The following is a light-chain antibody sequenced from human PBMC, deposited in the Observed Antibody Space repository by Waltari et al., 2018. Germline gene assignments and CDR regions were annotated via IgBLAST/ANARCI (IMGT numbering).Light chain of an antibody. V-gene: IGKV4-1*01. Sequence: DIVMTQSPDSLAVSLGERATIHCKSSQTVLYPTNSKNYLAWYQQKPGQPPTLLIFWTSTRESGVPDRFSGSGSGTDCTLTISSLLAEDVAVYFCQQYYFTPHTFGQGTKLEIK. CDR2: WTS. CDR1: QTVLYPTNSKNY. J-gene: IGKJ2*01. CDR3: QQYYFTPHT.